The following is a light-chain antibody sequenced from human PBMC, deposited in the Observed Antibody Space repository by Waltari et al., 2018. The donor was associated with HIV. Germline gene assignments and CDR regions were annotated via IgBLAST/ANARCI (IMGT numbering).Light chain of an antibody. J-gene: IGLJ1*01. V-gene: IGLV2-14*01. Sequence: QSALTQPASMSGSPGQSITISCIRLDSHTDSFYSVPWYQHHPGKAPLLVSVDPSVRPGGIASRLSGYQSGNTACLTSSGLQAEDEADFYCSSISGGTLVFGGGTTVTVL. CDR2: DPS. CDR1: DSHTDSFYS. CDR3: SSISGGTLV.